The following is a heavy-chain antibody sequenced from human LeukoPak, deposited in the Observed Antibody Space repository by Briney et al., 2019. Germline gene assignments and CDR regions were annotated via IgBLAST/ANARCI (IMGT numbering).Heavy chain of an antibody. D-gene: IGHD3-3*01. CDR3: ARLLRITIFGVDPPPHYMDV. Sequence: SETLSLTCAVSGYSISSGYYWGWIRQPPGKGLEWIGSTYHSGSTYYNPSLKSRVTISVDTSKNQFSLKLSSVTAADTAVYYCARLLRITIFGVDPPPHYMDVWGKGTTVTVSS. CDR2: TYHSGST. J-gene: IGHJ6*03. V-gene: IGHV4-38-2*01. CDR1: GYSISSGYY.